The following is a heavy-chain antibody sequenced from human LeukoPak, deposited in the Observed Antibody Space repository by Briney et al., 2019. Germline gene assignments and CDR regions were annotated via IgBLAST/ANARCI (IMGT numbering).Heavy chain of an antibody. J-gene: IGHJ4*02. CDR2: IWYDGSNK. Sequence: PGRSLRLSCAASGFTFSSYGMHWVRQAPGKGLEWVAVIWYDGSNKYYADSVKGRFTVSRDNSKNTLYLQMNSLRPEDTAVYYCAKDLGVGAYLLFDYITSGLDSWGQGTLVTVSS. D-gene: IGHD2/OR15-2a*01. V-gene: IGHV3-33*06. CDR3: AKDLGVGAYLLFDYITSGLDS. CDR1: GFTFSSYG.